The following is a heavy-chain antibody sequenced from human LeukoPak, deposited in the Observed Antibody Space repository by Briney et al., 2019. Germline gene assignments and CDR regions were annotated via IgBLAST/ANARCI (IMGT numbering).Heavy chain of an antibody. V-gene: IGHV3-7*01. Sequence: PGGSLRLSCAASGFTFSSYWMSWVRQAPGKGLEWVANIKQDGSEKYYVDSVKGRFTISGDNAKNSLYLQMNSLRAEDTAVYYCARDSLAAAADYWGQGTLVTVSS. CDR1: GFTFSSYW. J-gene: IGHJ4*02. CDR2: IKQDGSEK. CDR3: ARDSLAAAADY. D-gene: IGHD6-13*01.